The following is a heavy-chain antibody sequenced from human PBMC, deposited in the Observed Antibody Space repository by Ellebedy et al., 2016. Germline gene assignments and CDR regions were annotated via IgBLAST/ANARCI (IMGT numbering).Heavy chain of an antibody. CDR2: IYYSGTT. Sequence: SETLSLTCTVSGGSISSDNYYWNWIRQHPGKGLEWIGYIYYSGTTYYNPSLKSRVTLSVDTSKNQFSLRLNSVTAADTAVYYCARGRGYLPPLDYWGQGTLVTVSS. CDR3: ARGRGYLPPLDY. V-gene: IGHV4-31*03. CDR1: GGSISSDNYY. J-gene: IGHJ4*02. D-gene: IGHD2-2*03.